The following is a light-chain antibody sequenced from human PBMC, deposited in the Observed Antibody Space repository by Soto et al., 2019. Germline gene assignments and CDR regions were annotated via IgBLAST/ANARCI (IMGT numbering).Light chain of an antibody. J-gene: IGKJ5*01. CDR3: QQRSNWPPT. V-gene: IGKV3-11*01. CDR1: QSVSRY. CDR2: DAS. Sequence: EIVLTQSPATLSLSPGERATLSCRASQSVSRYLAWYQQKPGQAPRLLIYDASNRATGIPARFSGSGSGTDFTLTVSSLEAEDFALYYCQQRSNWPPTFGQGTRLEIK.